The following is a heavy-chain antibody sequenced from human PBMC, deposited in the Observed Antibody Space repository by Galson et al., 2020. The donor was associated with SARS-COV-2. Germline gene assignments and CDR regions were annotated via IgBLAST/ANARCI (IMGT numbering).Heavy chain of an antibody. CDR2: IYYSGST. CDR1: GGSISSYY. V-gene: IGHV4-59*13. J-gene: IGHJ6*02. Sequence: SETLSLTCTVSGGSISSYYWSWIRQPPGKGLEWIGYIYYSGSTNYNPSLKSRVTISVDTSKNQFSLKLSSVTAADTAVYYCARVPYIAAAGTLYYYGMDVWGQGTTVTVSS. D-gene: IGHD6-13*01. CDR3: ARVPYIAAAGTLYYYGMDV.